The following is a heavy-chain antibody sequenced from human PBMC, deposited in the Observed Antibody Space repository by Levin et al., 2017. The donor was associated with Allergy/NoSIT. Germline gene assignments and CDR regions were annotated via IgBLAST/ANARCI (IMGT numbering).Heavy chain of an antibody. CDR3: ARGFDSSGWRTFDY. Sequence: GGSLRLSCAASGFTFSDYYMDWVRQAPGEGLEWVARSRNRGNSYTTEYAASVKGRFTISRDDSKNSLSLQMTSLKTEDTAVYYCARGFDSSGWRTFDYWGQGTLVTVSS. CDR2: SRNRGNSYTT. CDR1: GFTFSDYY. V-gene: IGHV3-72*01. J-gene: IGHJ4*02. D-gene: IGHD6-19*01.